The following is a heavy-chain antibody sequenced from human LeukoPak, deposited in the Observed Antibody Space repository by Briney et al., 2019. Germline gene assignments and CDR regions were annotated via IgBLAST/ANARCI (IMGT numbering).Heavy chain of an antibody. Sequence: GGSLRLSCTASGFTFGDYAMSWVRQAPGKGLEWVGFIRSKAYGGTTEYAASVKGRFTISRDDSKSIAYLQMNSLRAEDTAIYYCVRDRGTYRPIDYWGQGTLVTVSS. V-gene: IGHV3-49*04. CDR3: VRDRGTYRPIDY. J-gene: IGHJ4*02. CDR1: GFTFGDYA. D-gene: IGHD1-26*01. CDR2: IRSKAYGGTT.